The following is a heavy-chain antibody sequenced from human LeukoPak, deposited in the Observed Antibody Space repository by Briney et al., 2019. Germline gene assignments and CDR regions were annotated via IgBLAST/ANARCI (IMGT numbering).Heavy chain of an antibody. Sequence: ASVKVSCKASGYTFTGHSMYWVRQAPGQGLEWMGWINPNSGGTNYAQKFQGRVTMTRDTSISTAYMELSRLRSDDTAVYYCARAVWFGELLGLLDYWGQGTLVTVSS. CDR2: INPNSGGT. CDR3: ARAVWFGELLGLLDY. J-gene: IGHJ4*02. D-gene: IGHD3-10*01. CDR1: GYTFTGHS. V-gene: IGHV1-2*02.